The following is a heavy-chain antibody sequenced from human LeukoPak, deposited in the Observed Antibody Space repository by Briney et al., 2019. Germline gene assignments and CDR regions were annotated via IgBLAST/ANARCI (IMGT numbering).Heavy chain of an antibody. CDR3: ARNQGLRRYSWLGVAGTEDDY. Sequence: ASVKVSCKASGYTFTSYYMHWVRQAPGQGLEWMGIINPSGGSTSYAQKFQGRVTMTRDTSISTAYMELSRLRSDDTAVYYCARNQGLRRYSWLGVAGTEDDYWGQGTLVTVSS. D-gene: IGHD6-19*01. CDR2: INPSGGST. J-gene: IGHJ4*02. V-gene: IGHV1-46*01. CDR1: GYTFTSYY.